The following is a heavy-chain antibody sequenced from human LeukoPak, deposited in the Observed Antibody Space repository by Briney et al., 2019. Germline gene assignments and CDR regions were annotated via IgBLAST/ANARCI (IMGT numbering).Heavy chain of an antibody. D-gene: IGHD1-26*01. Sequence: GGSLRLSCAASGFTVSSNYMSWVRQAPGKGLEWVSVIYSGGNTHYADSVKGRLTISRDNSKNTLYLQMNSLRAEDTAVYYCAREAYSGSYKTDWGQGTLVTVSS. J-gene: IGHJ4*02. CDR1: GFTVSSNY. CDR2: IYSGGNT. CDR3: AREAYSGSYKTD. V-gene: IGHV3-53*01.